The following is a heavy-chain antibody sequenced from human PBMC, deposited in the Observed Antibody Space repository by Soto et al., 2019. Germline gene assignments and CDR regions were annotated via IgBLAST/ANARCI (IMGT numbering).Heavy chain of an antibody. V-gene: IGHV1-69*01. CDR3: ARVLKNVSPYDSSGYYYY. Sequence: QVQLVQSGAEVKKPGSSVKVSCKASGGTFSTYAISWVRQAPGQGLEWMGGIIPIFGTANYAQKFQGRVTITADGSKSTDYMEVSSLRSEDTAVYYCARVLKNVSPYDSSGYYYYWGQGTLVTVSS. CDR2: IIPIFGTA. J-gene: IGHJ4*02. D-gene: IGHD3-22*01. CDR1: GGTFSTYA.